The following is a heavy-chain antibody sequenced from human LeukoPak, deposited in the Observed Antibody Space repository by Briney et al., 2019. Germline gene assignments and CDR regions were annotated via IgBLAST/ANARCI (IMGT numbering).Heavy chain of an antibody. CDR3: ASAGSGWHDY. V-gene: IGHV3-23*01. Sequence: PGASLRLSCAASGFTFGSQAMSWVRQAPGKGLEWVSVIGGSGSITYYRDSVKGRFTISRDNSKNTMYLQMNSLRAEDTAVYYCASAGSGWHDYWGQGTLVTVSS. CDR1: GFTFGSQA. CDR2: IGGSGSIT. J-gene: IGHJ4*02. D-gene: IGHD6-19*01.